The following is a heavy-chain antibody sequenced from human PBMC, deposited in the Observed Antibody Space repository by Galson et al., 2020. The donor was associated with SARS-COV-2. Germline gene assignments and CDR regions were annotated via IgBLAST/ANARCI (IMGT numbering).Heavy chain of an antibody. CDR1: GGTFSSYA. Sequence: SVKVSCKASGGTFSSYAISWVRQAPGQGLEWMGGIIPIFGTANYAQKFQGRVTITADESTSTAYMELSSLRSEDTAVYYCASGAPYYYYYYGMDVWGQGTTVTVSS. CDR3: ASGAPYYYYYYGMDV. J-gene: IGHJ6*02. CDR2: IIPIFGTA. V-gene: IGHV1-69*13.